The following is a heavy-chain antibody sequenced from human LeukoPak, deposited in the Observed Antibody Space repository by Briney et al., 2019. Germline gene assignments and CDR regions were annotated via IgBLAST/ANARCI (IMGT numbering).Heavy chain of an antibody. J-gene: IGHJ6*03. CDR1: GFTFSSYA. V-gene: IGHV3-7*01. CDR2: IKQDGSEK. Sequence: GGSLRLSCAASGFTFSSYAMSWVRQAPGKGLEWVANIKQDGSEKYYVDSVKGRFTISRDNAKNSLYLQMNSLRAEDTAVYYCARDTGGYCSGGSCYYYYMDVWGKGTTVTVSS. D-gene: IGHD2-15*01. CDR3: ARDTGGYCSGGSCYYYYMDV.